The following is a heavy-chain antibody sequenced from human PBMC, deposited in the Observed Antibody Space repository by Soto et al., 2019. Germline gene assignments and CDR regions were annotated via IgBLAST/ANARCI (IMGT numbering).Heavy chain of an antibody. V-gene: IGHV3-11*06. CDR3: VRGGGGGQFDS. CDR2: ISPKSNYR. D-gene: IGHD2-21*01. J-gene: IGHJ4*02. CDR1: GFTFSDFY. Sequence: GSLRLSCEASGFTFSDFYMSWIRQAPGKGLEWLSYISPKSNYREYAESVKGRHTISRDNAKNSLSLQMNSLRVEDTAVYYCVRGGGGGQFDSWGQGTLVTVS.